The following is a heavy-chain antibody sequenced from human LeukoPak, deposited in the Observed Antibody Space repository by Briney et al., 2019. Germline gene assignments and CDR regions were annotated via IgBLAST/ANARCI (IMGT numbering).Heavy chain of an antibody. CDR2: ISYDGSKK. V-gene: IGHV3-30*03. Sequence: GGSLRLSCAVSGFTFNNYAMHWVRQAPGKGLEWVAVISYDGSKKYYADSVKGRFTISRGNAKNSLYLQMNSLRAEDTAVYYCARGQYGGSAWGQGTLVTVSS. J-gene: IGHJ5*02. D-gene: IGHD4-23*01. CDR1: GFTFNNYA. CDR3: ARGQYGGSA.